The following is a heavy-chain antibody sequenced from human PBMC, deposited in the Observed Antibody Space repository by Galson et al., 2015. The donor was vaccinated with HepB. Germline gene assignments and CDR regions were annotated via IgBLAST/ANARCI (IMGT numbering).Heavy chain of an antibody. CDR3: VGPSLGDWRDY. CDR2: TNPDGSGK. V-gene: IGHV3-7*03. J-gene: IGHJ4*02. Sequence: SLRLSCAASGFTFSAYWMSWIRQPPGKGLEWVANTNPDGSGKHYVDSVKGRFTISRDNAKKSLYLQMDSLTVDDTAVYYCVGPSLGDWRDYWGQGTLVIVSS. D-gene: IGHD3-16*01. CDR1: GFTFSAYW.